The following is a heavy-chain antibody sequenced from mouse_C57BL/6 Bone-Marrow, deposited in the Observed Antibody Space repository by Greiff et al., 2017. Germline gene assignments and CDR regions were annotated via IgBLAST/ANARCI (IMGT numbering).Heavy chain of an antibody. Sequence: QVQLKQSGPELVKPGASVKISCKASGYAFSSSWMNWVKQRPGKGLEWIGRIYPGDGDTNYNGKFKGKATLTADKSSSTAYMQLSSRTSEDSAVYVCARGGGNYDYAMDYWGQGTSVTVSS. J-gene: IGHJ4*01. D-gene: IGHD2-1*01. CDR1: GYAFSSSW. CDR3: ARGGGNYDYAMDY. V-gene: IGHV1-82*01. CDR2: IYPGDGDT.